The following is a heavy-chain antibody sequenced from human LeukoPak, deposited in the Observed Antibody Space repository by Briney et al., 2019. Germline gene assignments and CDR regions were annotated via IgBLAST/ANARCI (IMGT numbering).Heavy chain of an antibody. V-gene: IGHV4-59*01. D-gene: IGHD4-17*01. CDR1: GGSISSYY. Sequence: SETLSLTCTVSGGSISSYYWSWIRQPPGKGLEWIGYIYYSGSTNYNPSLKSRVTISVDTSKNQFSLKLSSVTAADTAVYYCAGLRTTVTTLDYWGQGTLVTVSS. CDR2: IYYSGST. J-gene: IGHJ4*02. CDR3: AGLRTTVTTLDY.